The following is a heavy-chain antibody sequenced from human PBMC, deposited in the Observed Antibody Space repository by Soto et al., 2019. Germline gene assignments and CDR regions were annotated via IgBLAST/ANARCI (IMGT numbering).Heavy chain of an antibody. D-gene: IGHD3-22*01. CDR2: ISINGGST. Sequence: PGGSLRLSCSASGFTFSSYAMHWVRQAPGKGLEYVSSISINGGSTHYADSVKGGFTISRDNSRNTQYLQMSSLRADDTAVYYCVKGEFYYDSSAYYPFDSWGQGTLVTVSS. J-gene: IGHJ4*02. CDR1: GFTFSSYA. V-gene: IGHV3-64D*06. CDR3: VKGEFYYDSSAYYPFDS.